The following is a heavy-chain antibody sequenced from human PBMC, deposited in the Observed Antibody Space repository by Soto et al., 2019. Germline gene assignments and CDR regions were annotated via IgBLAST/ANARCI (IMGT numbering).Heavy chain of an antibody. V-gene: IGHV3-74*01. Sequence: GGSLRLSCAASGFTFSTYWMHWLRQAPGKGLVWVSHVNTDGSTNYADSVRGRFTISRDNAKNTLYLQMNSLRVEDTAVYYCARDLTGLVFDFWGQGTLVTVSS. J-gene: IGHJ4*02. CDR3: ARDLTGLVFDF. CDR1: GFTFSTYW. D-gene: IGHD7-27*01. CDR2: VNTDGST.